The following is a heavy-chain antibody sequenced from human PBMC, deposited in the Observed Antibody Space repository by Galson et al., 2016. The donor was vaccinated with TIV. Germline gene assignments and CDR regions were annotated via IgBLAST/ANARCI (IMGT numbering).Heavy chain of an antibody. Sequence: LRLSCAASGFTFSSYAMHWVRQAPGKGLEWVSGIVGTGGTTYYADSVKGRFSISRDNSKNPLYLQMNSLRGEDTALYYCTRRKNYGGDAFDLWGQGTLVTVSS. CDR3: TRRKNYGGDAFDL. V-gene: IGHV3-23*01. J-gene: IGHJ3*01. CDR1: GFTFSSYA. D-gene: IGHD4-23*01. CDR2: IVGTGGTT.